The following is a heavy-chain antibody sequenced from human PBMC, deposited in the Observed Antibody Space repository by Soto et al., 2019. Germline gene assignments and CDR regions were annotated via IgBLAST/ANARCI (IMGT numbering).Heavy chain of an antibody. CDR2: ISSSSSTI. CDR1: GFTFSSYS. Sequence: GGALRLSCAASGFTFSSYSINWVRQAPGKGLEWVSYISSSSSTIYYADSVKGRFTVSRDNAKNSLYLQMNSLRAEDTAVYYCARDYSSYGPFDYWGQGTLVTVSS. D-gene: IGHD5-18*01. CDR3: ARDYSSYGPFDY. V-gene: IGHV3-48*01. J-gene: IGHJ4*02.